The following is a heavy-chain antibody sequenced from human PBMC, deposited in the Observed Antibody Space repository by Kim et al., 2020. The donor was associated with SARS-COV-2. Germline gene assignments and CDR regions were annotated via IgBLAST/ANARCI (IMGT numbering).Heavy chain of an antibody. CDR3: ARLYSYYYGMDV. J-gene: IGHJ6*02. D-gene: IGHD5-18*01. CDR1: GVSISSYY. V-gene: IGHV4-59*08. CDR2: IYYSGST. Sequence: SETLSLTCTVSGVSISSYYWSWIRQPPGKGLEWIGYIYYSGSTNYNPSLKSRGTISVDTSKNQFSLKLSSVTAADTAVHYCARLYSYYYGMDVWGQGTT.